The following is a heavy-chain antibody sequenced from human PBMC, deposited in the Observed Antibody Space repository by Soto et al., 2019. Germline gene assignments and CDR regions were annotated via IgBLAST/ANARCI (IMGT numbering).Heavy chain of an antibody. D-gene: IGHD6-13*01. CDR2: ISSSSSTI. J-gene: IGHJ1*01. CDR1: GFTFSSYS. V-gene: IGHV3-48*02. CDR3: ARTEGSSWWDRYFQH. Sequence: LRLSCAASGFTFSSYSMNWVRQAPGKGLEWVSYISSSSSTIYYADSVKGRFTISRDNAKNSLYLQMNSLRDEDTAVYYCARTEGSSWWDRYFQHWGQGTLVTVSS.